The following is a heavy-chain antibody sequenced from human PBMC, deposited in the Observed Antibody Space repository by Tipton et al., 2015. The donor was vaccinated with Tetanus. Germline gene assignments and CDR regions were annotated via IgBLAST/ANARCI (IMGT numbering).Heavy chain of an antibody. D-gene: IGHD3-22*01. CDR1: GFAFSGYD. J-gene: IGHJ3*01. Sequence: SLRLSCVASGFAFSGYDMHWVRQTPGKGLEWLAVLSYDGTHEHYADSVKGRFTISRDNSENILFLQMSSLRAEDRAVYFCVRREVIVTFGFDVWGQGTRVNVSS. CDR2: LSYDGTHE. CDR3: VRREVIVTFGFDV. V-gene: IGHV3-30*03.